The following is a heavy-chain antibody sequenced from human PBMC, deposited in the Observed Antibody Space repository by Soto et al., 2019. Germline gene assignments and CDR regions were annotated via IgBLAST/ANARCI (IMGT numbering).Heavy chain of an antibody. CDR3: ARDVLRYFDWLLSLKPDYGMDV. J-gene: IGHJ6*02. D-gene: IGHD3-9*01. V-gene: IGHV1-18*01. CDR1: GYTFTSYG. CDR2: ISAYNGNT. Sequence: GASVKVSCKASGYTFTSYGISWVRQAPGQGLEWMGWISAYNGNTNYAQKLQGRVTMTTDTSTSTAYMELRSLRSDDTAVYYCARDVLRYFDWLLSLKPDYGMDVWGQGTTVTVSS.